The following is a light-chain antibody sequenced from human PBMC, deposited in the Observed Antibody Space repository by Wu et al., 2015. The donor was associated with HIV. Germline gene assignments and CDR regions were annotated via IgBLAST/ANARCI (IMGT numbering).Light chain of an antibody. Sequence: AIRITQSPSSLSASTGDRVTITCRASQDISSSLAWYQQKPGKAPKLLIYAASILQSGVPLRFSGSGSGTDFTLTISCLKSEDFATYYCQQYYDYPPITFGQGTRLEIK. CDR1: QDISSS. CDR2: AAS. J-gene: IGKJ5*01. V-gene: IGKV1-8*01. CDR3: QQYYDYPPIT.